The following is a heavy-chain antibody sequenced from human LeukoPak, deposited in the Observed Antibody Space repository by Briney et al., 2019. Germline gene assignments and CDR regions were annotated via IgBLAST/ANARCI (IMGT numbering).Heavy chain of an antibody. CDR1: GFTFSIYE. CDR3: ARRAGDYSHPYDY. Sequence: GGSLRLSCAASGFTFSIYEMNWVRQAPGKGLEWVSFIYTTGNTHNSDSVKGRFTISRDSSKNTLYLQMNSLRAEDTAVYYCARRAGDYSHPYDYWGQGTLVTVSS. D-gene: IGHD3-22*01. J-gene: IGHJ4*02. CDR2: IYTTGNT. V-gene: IGHV3-53*01.